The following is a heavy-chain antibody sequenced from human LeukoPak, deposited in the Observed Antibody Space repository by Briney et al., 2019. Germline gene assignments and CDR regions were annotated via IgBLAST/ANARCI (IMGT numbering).Heavy chain of an antibody. CDR3: ARDFRGDTAMAPFDY. J-gene: IGHJ4*02. CDR2: MNPNSGNT. V-gene: IGHV1-8*01. CDR1: GYTFTSYD. D-gene: IGHD5-18*01. Sequence: ASVKVSCKASGYTFTSYDINWVRQATGQGLEWMGWMNPNSGNTGYAQKFQGRVTMTRDTSISTAYMELSRLRSDDTAVYYCARDFRGDTAMAPFDYWGQGTLVTVSS.